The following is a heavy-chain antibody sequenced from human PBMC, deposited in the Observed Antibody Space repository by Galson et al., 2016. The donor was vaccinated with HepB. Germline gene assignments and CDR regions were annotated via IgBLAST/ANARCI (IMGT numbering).Heavy chain of an antibody. CDR2: ISYDGTIE. D-gene: IGHD3-22*01. CDR3: VRGVYEGADNNGYYKYYFDS. CDR1: GFTFSRYG. Sequence: SLRLSCAASGFTFSRYGMHWVRQAPGKGLEWVAVISYDGTIEYYADFAKGRFTISRDNSKNTLFVQMNSLRADDTAIYYCVRGVYEGADNNGYYKYYFDSWGQGTLVTVSS. J-gene: IGHJ4*02. V-gene: IGHV3-30*03.